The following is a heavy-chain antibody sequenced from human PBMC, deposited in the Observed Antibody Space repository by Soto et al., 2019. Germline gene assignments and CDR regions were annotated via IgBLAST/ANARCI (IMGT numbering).Heavy chain of an antibody. D-gene: IGHD1-1*01. V-gene: IGHV3-23*01. CDR1: GFNFRGYY. Sequence: EVQLLESGGGLVQPGGSLRLSCVASGFNFRGYYMAWVRQAPGKGPEWVSGTSPASDNTQSADSGKGRFTISRDNSKNTLFLQMDSLRAEDTAVYYCAKDLHWYGMDVWGQGTTVTVSS. CDR3: AKDLHWYGMDV. J-gene: IGHJ6*02. CDR2: TSPASDNT.